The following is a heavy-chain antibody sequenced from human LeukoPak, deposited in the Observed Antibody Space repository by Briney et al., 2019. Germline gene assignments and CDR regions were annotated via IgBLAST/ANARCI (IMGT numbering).Heavy chain of an antibody. CDR2: ISAYNGNT. Sequence: ASVKVSCKASGYTFTSYGISWVRQAPGQGLEWMGWISAYNGNTNYAQKLQGRVTMTTDTSTSTAYMELRSLRSDDTAVYYCARDSLYDYVWWSYRYTSGPNFDYWGQGTLVTVSS. D-gene: IGHD3-16*02. CDR1: GYTFTSYG. CDR3: ARDSLYDYVWWSYRYTSGPNFDY. V-gene: IGHV1-18*01. J-gene: IGHJ4*02.